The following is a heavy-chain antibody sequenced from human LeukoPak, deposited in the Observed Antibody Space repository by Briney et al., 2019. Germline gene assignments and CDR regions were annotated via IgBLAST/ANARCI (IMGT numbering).Heavy chain of an antibody. Sequence: AGSLTLSCAVSGFTFSDHHMDWVRPAPGKGLEWIGRSKNKANVYSTVYAASVKGRFSFSRDDPKNSLYLQMDSLKDEDTAVYYCSRIFYHGSTGYYPDHWGQGTLVTVSS. CDR1: GFTFSDHH. CDR3: SRIFYHGSTGYYPDH. CDR2: SKNKANVYST. J-gene: IGHJ4*02. D-gene: IGHD3-9*01. V-gene: IGHV3-72*01.